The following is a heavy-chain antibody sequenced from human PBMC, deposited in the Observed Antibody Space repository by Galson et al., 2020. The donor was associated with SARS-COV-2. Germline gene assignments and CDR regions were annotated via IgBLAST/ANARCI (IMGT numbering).Heavy chain of an antibody. V-gene: IGHV1-46*01. Sequence: ASVKVSCKASGYTFTSYYMHWVRQAPGQGLEWMGIINPSGGSTSYAQKFQGRVTMTRDTSTSTVYMELSSLRSEDTAVYYCARDPSYDFWSGLAVANGMDVWGQGTTVTVSS. CDR3: ARDPSYDFWSGLAVANGMDV. CDR2: INPSGGST. CDR1: GYTFTSYY. J-gene: IGHJ6*02. D-gene: IGHD3-3*01.